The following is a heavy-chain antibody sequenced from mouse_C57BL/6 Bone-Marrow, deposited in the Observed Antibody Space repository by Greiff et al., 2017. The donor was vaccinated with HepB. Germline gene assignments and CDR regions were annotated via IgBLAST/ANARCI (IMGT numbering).Heavy chain of an antibody. J-gene: IGHJ2*01. D-gene: IGHD1-1*01. CDR1: GFTFSSYG. Sequence: EVQRVESGGDLVKPGGSLKLSCAASGFTFSSYGMSWVRQTPDKRLEWVATISSGGSYTYYPDSVKGRFTISRDNAKNTLYLQMSSLKSEDTAMYYCAKLYYYGVAGDDWGQGTTLTVSS. CDR3: AKLYYYGVAGDD. V-gene: IGHV5-6*01. CDR2: ISSGGSYT.